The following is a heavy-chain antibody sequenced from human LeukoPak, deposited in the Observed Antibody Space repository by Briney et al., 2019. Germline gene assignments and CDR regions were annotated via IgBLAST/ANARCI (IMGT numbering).Heavy chain of an antibody. Sequence: GGSLRLSCAVSGFTFSTYWMSWVRQAPGKGLEWVANIKQDGSEKYYVDSVKGRFTISRDNAQNSLCLQMNSLRAEDTAVYYCARVRGGYCSGGNCYSAFDIWGQGTMVTVSS. CDR2: IKQDGSEK. CDR1: GFTFSTYW. CDR3: ARVRGGYCSGGNCYSAFDI. V-gene: IGHV3-7*04. J-gene: IGHJ3*02. D-gene: IGHD2-15*01.